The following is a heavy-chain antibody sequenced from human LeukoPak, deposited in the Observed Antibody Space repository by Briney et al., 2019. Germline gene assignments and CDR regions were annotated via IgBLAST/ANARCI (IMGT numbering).Heavy chain of an antibody. CDR1: GFNFRDSA. D-gene: IGHD3-3*01. CDR2: TSYDGTNK. Sequence: PGRSLRLSCAASGFNFRDSAMHWVRQPPGKGLEGVAVTSYDGTNKYYADSVKGRFTISRDNSKNTLYLQMNSLRAEDTAVYYCAKYPYYDFWSGYSKWFDPWGQGTLVTVSS. V-gene: IGHV3-30*04. CDR3: AKYPYYDFWSGYSKWFDP. J-gene: IGHJ5*02.